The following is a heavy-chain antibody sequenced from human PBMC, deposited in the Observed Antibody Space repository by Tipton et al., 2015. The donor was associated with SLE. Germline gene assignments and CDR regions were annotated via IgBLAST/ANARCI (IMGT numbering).Heavy chain of an antibody. CDR1: GFTFDDYA. Sequence: SLRLSCAASGFTFDDYAMHWVRLGPTKGLEWVSGINWNSATIGYADSVKGRVAISRDNAKNSLYLQMNSLRPEDTALYYCAKGGIPVAGHWFDPWGQGTLVIVSS. D-gene: IGHD6-19*01. V-gene: IGHV3-9*01. CDR2: INWNSATI. J-gene: IGHJ5*02. CDR3: AKGGIPVAGHWFDP.